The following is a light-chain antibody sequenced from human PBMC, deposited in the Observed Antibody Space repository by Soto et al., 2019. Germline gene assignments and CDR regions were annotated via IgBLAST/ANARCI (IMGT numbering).Light chain of an antibody. CDR1: SSDVGGYNY. Sequence: QSALTQPASVSGSPGQSITISCTGTSSDVGGYNYVSWYQQHPGKAPKLMIHDISNRPSGVSNRFSGSKSGNTASLTISGLQAEDAADYYCSSYTSSSTLCVFGTGTKLTVL. V-gene: IGLV2-14*03. J-gene: IGLJ1*01. CDR2: DIS. CDR3: SSYTSSSTLCV.